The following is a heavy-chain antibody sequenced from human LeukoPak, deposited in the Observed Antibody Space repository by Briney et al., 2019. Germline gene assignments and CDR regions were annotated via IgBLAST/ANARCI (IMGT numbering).Heavy chain of an antibody. V-gene: IGHV1-69*05. Sequence: SVTVSCKSCGGTFSRYAISWVRQAAGQGRDWMGGIIPIFGPANYAQKFQRRVTITTDESTSTAYMELSSLRSEDTAVYYCAGDSDWGQGTLVTVSS. CDR2: IIPIFGPA. CDR3: AGDSD. CDR1: GGTFSRYA. J-gene: IGHJ4*02.